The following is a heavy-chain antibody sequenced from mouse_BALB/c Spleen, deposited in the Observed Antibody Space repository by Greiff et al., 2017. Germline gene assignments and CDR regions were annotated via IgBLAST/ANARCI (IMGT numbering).Heavy chain of an antibody. Sequence: EVHLVESGGGLVQPGGSLKLSCAASGFTFSSYGMSWVRQTPDKRLELVATINSNGGSTYYPDSVKGRFTISRDNAKNTLYLQMSSLKSEDTAMYYCARALNWGWYFDVWGAGTTVTVSS. CDR1: GFTFSSYG. CDR2: INSNGGST. J-gene: IGHJ1*01. CDR3: ARALNWGWYFDV. V-gene: IGHV5-6-3*01. D-gene: IGHD4-1*01.